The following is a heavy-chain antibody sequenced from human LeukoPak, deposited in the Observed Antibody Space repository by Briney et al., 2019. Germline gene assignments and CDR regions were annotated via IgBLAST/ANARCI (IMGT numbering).Heavy chain of an antibody. V-gene: IGHV1-69*01. Sequence: SVKVSCKASGGTFSSYAISWVRQAPGQGLEWMGGIIPIFGTANYAQKFQGRVTTTADESTSTAYMELSSLRSEDAAVYYCARARGDSSGYYESPFDYWGQGTLVTVSS. CDR2: IIPIFGTA. D-gene: IGHD3-22*01. CDR3: ARARGDSSGYYESPFDY. CDR1: GGTFSSYA. J-gene: IGHJ4*02.